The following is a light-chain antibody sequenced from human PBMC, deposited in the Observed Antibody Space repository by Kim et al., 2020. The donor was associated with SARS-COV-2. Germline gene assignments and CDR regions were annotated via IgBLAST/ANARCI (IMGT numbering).Light chain of an antibody. J-gene: IGKJ3*01. Sequence: DIQMTQSPSSLSASVGDRVTIACRASQDIRNYLAWYQQKPGTVPKLLIYAAATLQSGVPSRFSGSGSGTDFTLTISSLQPEDVATYYCQKYNSAPFAFGHGTKVDIK. CDR1: QDIRNY. V-gene: IGKV1-27*01. CDR3: QKYNSAPFA. CDR2: AAA.